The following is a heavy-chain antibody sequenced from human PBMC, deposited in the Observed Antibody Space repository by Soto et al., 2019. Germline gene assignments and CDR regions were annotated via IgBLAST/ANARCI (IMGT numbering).Heavy chain of an antibody. J-gene: IGHJ3*02. CDR1: GGTFSSYT. CDR2: IIPTLGIA. CDR3: ARDRRDSAFDI. V-gene: IGHV1-69*04. Sequence: GASVKVSCKASGGTFSSYTISWVRQAPGQGLEWMGRIIPTLGIANYAQKFQGRVTITADKSTSTAYMELSSLRSEDTAVYYCARDRRDSAFDIWGQGTMVTVSS.